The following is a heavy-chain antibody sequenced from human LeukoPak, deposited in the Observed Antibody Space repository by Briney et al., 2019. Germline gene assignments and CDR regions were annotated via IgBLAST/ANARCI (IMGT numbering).Heavy chain of an antibody. Sequence: PGGSLRLSCAASGFTFSSYSMNWVRQAPGKGLEWVSSISSSSSYIYYADSVKGRFTISRDNAKNSLYLQMNSLRAEDTAVYYCARVCGVEDLCYSVGTFDYWGQGTLVTVSS. CDR2: ISSSSSYI. V-gene: IGHV3-21*01. J-gene: IGHJ4*02. D-gene: IGHD2-21*02. CDR1: GFTFSSYS. CDR3: ARVCGVEDLCYSVGTFDY.